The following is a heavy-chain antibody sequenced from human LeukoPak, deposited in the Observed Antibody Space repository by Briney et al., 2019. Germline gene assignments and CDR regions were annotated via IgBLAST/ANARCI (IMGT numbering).Heavy chain of an antibody. J-gene: IGHJ4*02. CDR1: GGSFSGYY. V-gene: IGHV4-34*01. CDR3: ASCSSGWYLFDY. Sequence: SETLSLTCAVYGGSFSGYYWSWIRQPPGKGLEWIGEINHSGSTNYNPSLKGRVTISVDTSKNQFSLKLSSVTAADTAVYYCASCSSGWYLFDYWGQGTLVTVSS. CDR2: INHSGST. D-gene: IGHD6-19*01.